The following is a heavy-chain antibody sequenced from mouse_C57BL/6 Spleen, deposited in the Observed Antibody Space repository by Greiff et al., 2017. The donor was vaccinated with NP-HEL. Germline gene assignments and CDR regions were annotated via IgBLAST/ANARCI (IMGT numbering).Heavy chain of an antibody. CDR2: IDPSDSYT. CDR3: ARRDGSSSFYYAMDY. V-gene: IGHV1-50*01. D-gene: IGHD1-1*01. CDR1: GYTFTSYW. J-gene: IGHJ4*01. Sequence: QVQLQQPGAELVKPGASVKLSCKASGYTFTSYWMQWVKQRPGQGLEWIGEIDPSDSYTNYIQKFKGKATLPVDPSSSTAYMQLSSLTSEDSAVYYCARRDGSSSFYYAMDYWGQGTSVTVSS.